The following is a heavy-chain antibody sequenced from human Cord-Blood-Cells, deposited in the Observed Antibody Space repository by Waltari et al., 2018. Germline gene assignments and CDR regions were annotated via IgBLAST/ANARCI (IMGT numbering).Heavy chain of an antibody. V-gene: IGHV4-34*01. CDR1: GGSFSGYY. CDR2: INHSRST. Sequence: QVQLQQWGAGLLKPSETLSLTCAVYGGSFSGYYWSWIRQPPGKGLEWIGEINHSRSTHDNPSLKSRVTISVDTSKNQFSLKLSSVTAADTAVYYCAAGTTSYYYYMDVWGKGTTVTVSS. CDR3: AAGTTSYYYYMDV. D-gene: IGHD1-7*01. J-gene: IGHJ6*03.